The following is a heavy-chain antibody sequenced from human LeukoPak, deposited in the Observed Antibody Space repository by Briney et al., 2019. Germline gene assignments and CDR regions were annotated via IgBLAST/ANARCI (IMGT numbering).Heavy chain of an antibody. J-gene: IGHJ5*02. Sequence: GESLKISCKVSGYTFTSYWIGWVRQAPGKGLEWVSYISTSSSTIYYADSVKGRFTISRDNAKNSPYLQMNSLRAEDTAVYYCSKSRYYDSSGYFDPWGQGTLVTVSS. CDR3: SKSRYYDSSGYFDP. D-gene: IGHD3-22*01. V-gene: IGHV3-48*01. CDR1: GYTFTSYW. CDR2: ISTSSSTI.